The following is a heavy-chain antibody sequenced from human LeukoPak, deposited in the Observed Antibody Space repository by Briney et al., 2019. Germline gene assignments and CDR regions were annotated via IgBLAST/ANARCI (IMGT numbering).Heavy chain of an antibody. CDR2: MYPDDSDI. CDR1: GYSFTSYW. Sequence: GESLKISCKGSGYSFTSYWIGWVRQMPGKGLEWMGIMYPDDSDIRYSPSFQGQVTISADKSINTAYLQWNSLKASDTAMYYCARRPTTGTDYWGQGTLVTVSS. D-gene: IGHD1-1*01. V-gene: IGHV5-51*01. J-gene: IGHJ4*02. CDR3: ARRPTTGTDY.